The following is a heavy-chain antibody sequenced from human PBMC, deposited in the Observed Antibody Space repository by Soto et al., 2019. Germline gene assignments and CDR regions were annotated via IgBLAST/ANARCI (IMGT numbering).Heavy chain of an antibody. Sequence: SVKVSCKASGGTFSSYAISWVRQAPGQGLEWMGGIIPIFGTANYAQKFQGRVTITADKSTSTAYMELSSLRSEDTAVYYCARDPPATRHGMDVWGQGTTVTVSS. CDR3: ARDPPATRHGMDV. V-gene: IGHV1-69*06. CDR2: IIPIFGTA. J-gene: IGHJ6*02. CDR1: GGTFSSYA.